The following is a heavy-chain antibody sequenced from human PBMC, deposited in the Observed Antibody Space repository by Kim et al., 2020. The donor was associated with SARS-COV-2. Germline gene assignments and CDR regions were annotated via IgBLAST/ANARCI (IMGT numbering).Heavy chain of an antibody. D-gene: IGHD1-20*01. Sequence: SETLSLTCDVSGGSISIEKWWNWVRQPPGKGLEWIGEIYYRGKTNYNPSLKSRVTMSVDPSKNQFSLELTSVTAADTAVYYCTGGRITGTSCLDSWGQGTVVTVSS. CDR2: IYYRGKT. J-gene: IGHJ5*01. CDR3: TGGRITGTSCLDS. V-gene: IGHV4-4*02. CDR1: GGSISIEKW.